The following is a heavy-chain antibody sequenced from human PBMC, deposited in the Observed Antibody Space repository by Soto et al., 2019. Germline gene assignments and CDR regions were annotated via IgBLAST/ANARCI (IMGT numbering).Heavy chain of an antibody. CDR3: AIDPLWFGELSSFDY. Sequence: SVRVSCKASGGTFSSYAISWVRQAPGQGLEWMGGIIPIFGTANYAQKFQGRVTISTDESTSTGYMELSSLTYEDTAVYYCAIDPLWFGELSSFDYWGQGTLVTVSA. CDR1: GGTFSSYA. J-gene: IGHJ4*02. V-gene: IGHV1-69*05. CDR2: IIPIFGTA. D-gene: IGHD3-10*01.